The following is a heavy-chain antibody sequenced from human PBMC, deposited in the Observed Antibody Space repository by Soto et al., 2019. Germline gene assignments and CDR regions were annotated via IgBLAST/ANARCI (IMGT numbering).Heavy chain of an antibody. CDR1: GFTFSSYA. Sequence: PGGSLRLSCAASGFTFSSYAMHWVRQAPGKGLEWVAVISYDGSNKYYADSVKGRFTISRDNSKNTLYLQMNSLRAEDTAVYYCARAVVESIFGVVSPYYYGMDVWGQGTTVTV. V-gene: IGHV3-30-3*01. D-gene: IGHD3-3*01. CDR2: ISYDGSNK. J-gene: IGHJ6*02. CDR3: ARAVVESIFGVVSPYYYGMDV.